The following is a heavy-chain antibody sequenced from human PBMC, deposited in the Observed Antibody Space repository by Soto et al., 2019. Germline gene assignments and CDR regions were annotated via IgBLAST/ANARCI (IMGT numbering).Heavy chain of an antibody. J-gene: IGHJ6*02. CDR2: ISYDGGKK. CDR1: GFTFNSYA. D-gene: IGHD2-15*01. CDR3: ARDVGAAYSYYGMDV. V-gene: IGHV3-30-3*01. Sequence: QVQLVESGGGVVQPGTSLRLSCAASGFTFNSYAMHWVRQAPGKGLEWVAVISYDGGKKYYADSVKGRFTCSRDTSKNTLYLQMNSLRAEDTAIYNCARDVGAAYSYYGMDVWCQGTTVTVSS.